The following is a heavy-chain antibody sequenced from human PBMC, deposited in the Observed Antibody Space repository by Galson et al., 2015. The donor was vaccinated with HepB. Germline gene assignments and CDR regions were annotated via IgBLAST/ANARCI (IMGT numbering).Heavy chain of an antibody. V-gene: IGHV3-21*01. CDR2: ISSSTYI. CDR3: ARDVYSSGWYGDYYYGLDV. D-gene: IGHD6-19*01. CDR1: GFTVSTYI. J-gene: IGHJ6*02. Sequence: SLRLSCAASGFTVSTYIMNWVRQAPGKGLEWVSSISSSTYIYYADSVKGRFTISRDNAKNSLYLQMNSLRAEDTAVYYCARDVYSSGWYGDYYYGLDVWGQGTTVTVSS.